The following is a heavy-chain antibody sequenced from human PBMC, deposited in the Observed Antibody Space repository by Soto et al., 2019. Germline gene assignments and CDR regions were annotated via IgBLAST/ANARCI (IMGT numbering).Heavy chain of an antibody. D-gene: IGHD6-19*01. J-gene: IGHJ3*02. CDR2: ISSSSSTI. V-gene: IGHV3-48*01. CDR1: GFTFSSYS. CDR3: ATMEGYSSGWLLTAFDI. Sequence: GGSLRLSCAASGFTFSSYSMNWVRQAPGKGLEWVSYISSSSSTIYYADSVKGRFTISRDNAKNSLYLQMNSLRAEDTAVYYCATMEGYSSGWLLTAFDIWGQGTMVTVSS.